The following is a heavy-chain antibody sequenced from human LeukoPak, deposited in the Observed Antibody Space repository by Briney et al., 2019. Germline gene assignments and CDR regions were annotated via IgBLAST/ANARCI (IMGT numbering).Heavy chain of an antibody. J-gene: IGHJ4*02. CDR2: IYYSGST. Sequence: SETLSLTCAVYGGSFSGYYWSWIRQPPGKGLEWIGYIYYSGSTNYNPSLKSRVTISVDTSKNQFSLKLSSVTAADTAVYYCARVGSGFIDYWGQGTLVTVSS. CDR3: ARVGSGFIDY. V-gene: IGHV4-59*01. CDR1: GGSFSGYY. D-gene: IGHD6-19*01.